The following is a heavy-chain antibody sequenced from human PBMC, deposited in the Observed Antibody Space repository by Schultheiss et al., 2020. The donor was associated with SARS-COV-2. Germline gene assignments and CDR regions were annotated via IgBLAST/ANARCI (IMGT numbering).Heavy chain of an antibody. V-gene: IGHV3-9*01. CDR2: ISWNSGSI. D-gene: IGHD2-8*01. J-gene: IGHJ4*02. CDR3: AREGYCTNGVCSYFDY. CDR1: GFTFDDYA. Sequence: SLKISCAASGFTFDDYAMHWVRQAPGKGLEWVSGISWNSGSIGYADSVEGRFTISRDNSKNTLYLQMNSLKTEDTAVYYCAREGYCTNGVCSYFDYWGQGTLVTVSS.